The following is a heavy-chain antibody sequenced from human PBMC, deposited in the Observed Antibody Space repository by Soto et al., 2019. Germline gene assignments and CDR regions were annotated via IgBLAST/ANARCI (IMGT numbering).Heavy chain of an antibody. V-gene: IGHV1-69*06. Sequence: QVQLVQSGAEVKKPGSSVKVSCKAPGGTFSSYAISWVRQAPGQGLEWMGGIIPIFGTANYAQKFQGRVTITADKSTSTAYMELSSLRSEDTAVYYCAVGRPYYDSSGYGDYYGMDVWGQGTTVTVSS. CDR3: AVGRPYYDSSGYGDYYGMDV. J-gene: IGHJ6*02. D-gene: IGHD3-22*01. CDR2: IIPIFGTA. CDR1: GGTFSSYA.